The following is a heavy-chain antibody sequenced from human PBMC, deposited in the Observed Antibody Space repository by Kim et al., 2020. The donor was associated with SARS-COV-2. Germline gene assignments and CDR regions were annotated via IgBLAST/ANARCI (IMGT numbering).Heavy chain of an antibody. Sequence: TYYSPSLKSQVTISVDTSKNQFSLKMNSVTAADTAVYYCARSPRSLAFGGWGQGTLVTVSS. V-gene: IGHV4-39*01. CDR2: T. D-gene: IGHD3-10*01. J-gene: IGHJ4*02. CDR3: ARSPRSLAFGG.